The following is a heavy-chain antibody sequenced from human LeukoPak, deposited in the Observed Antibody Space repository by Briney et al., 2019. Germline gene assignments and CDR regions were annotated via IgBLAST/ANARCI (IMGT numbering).Heavy chain of an antibody. D-gene: IGHD3-22*01. CDR3: ARDRGPYDSSGYYPYDAFDI. Sequence: GGSLRLSCAASGFTFDDYGMTWVRQAPGKGLEWVSSINWNGGSTGYADSVKGRYTISRDNAKNSLFLQMNSLRAEDTALYYCARDRGPYDSSGYYPYDAFDIWGQGTMVTVSS. CDR2: INWNGGST. J-gene: IGHJ3*02. CDR1: GFTFDDYG. V-gene: IGHV3-20*04.